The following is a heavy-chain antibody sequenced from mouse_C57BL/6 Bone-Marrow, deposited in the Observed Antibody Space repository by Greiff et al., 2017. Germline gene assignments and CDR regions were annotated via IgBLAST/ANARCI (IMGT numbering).Heavy chain of an antibody. D-gene: IGHD1-1*01. CDR2: IYPGSGST. CDR3: ARSITTVVALDY. J-gene: IGHJ2*01. CDR1: GYTFTSYW. Sequence: QVQLQQPGAELVKPGASVQMSCKASGYTFTSYWITWVKQRPGQGLAWIGDIYPGSGSTNYNEKFNSKATLTVDTSSSTAYMQLSSLTSEDSAVYYCARSITTVVALDYWGQGTTLTGAS. V-gene: IGHV1-55*01.